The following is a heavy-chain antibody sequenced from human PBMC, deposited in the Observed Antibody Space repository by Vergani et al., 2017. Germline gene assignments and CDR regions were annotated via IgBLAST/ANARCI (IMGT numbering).Heavy chain of an antibody. V-gene: IGHV5-51*01. CDR3: ARHPLDSSGYYSGWYFDL. Sequence: EVQLVQSGAEVKKPGESLKISCKGSGYSFTSYWIGWVRQMPGKGLEWMGIIYPGDSETRYSPSFQGQVTISADKSISTAYLQWSSLKASDTAMYYCARHPLDSSGYYSGWYFDLWGRGTLVTVSS. CDR1: GYSFTSYW. D-gene: IGHD3-22*01. J-gene: IGHJ2*01. CDR2: IYPGDSET.